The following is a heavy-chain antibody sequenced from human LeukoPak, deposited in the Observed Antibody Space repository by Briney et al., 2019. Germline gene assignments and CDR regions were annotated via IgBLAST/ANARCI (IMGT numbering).Heavy chain of an antibody. J-gene: IGHJ4*02. Sequence: PGRSLRLSCAASGFAFSSYGMHWVRQAPGKGLEWVAVIWYDGSNKYYADSVKGRFTISRDNSKNTLYLQMNSLRAEDTAVYYCARVGDSSGWYGDAGYCGQGTLVTVSS. V-gene: IGHV3-33*01. CDR2: IWYDGSNK. CDR3: ARVGDSSGWYGDAGY. D-gene: IGHD6-19*01. CDR1: GFAFSSYG.